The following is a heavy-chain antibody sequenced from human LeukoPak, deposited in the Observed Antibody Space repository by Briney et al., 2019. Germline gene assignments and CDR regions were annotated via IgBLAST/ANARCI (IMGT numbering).Heavy chain of an antibody. CDR2: INHSGST. J-gene: IGHJ5*02. D-gene: IGHD6-6*01. V-gene: IGHV4-34*01. CDR1: GGSFRGYY. Sequence: SETLSLTCAVYGGSFRGYYWSWIRQPPGKGLEWIGEINHSGSTNYNPSLKSRVTISVDTSKNQFSLKLSSVTAADTAVYYCARGGIAARGFDPWGQGTLVTVSS. CDR3: ARGGIAARGFDP.